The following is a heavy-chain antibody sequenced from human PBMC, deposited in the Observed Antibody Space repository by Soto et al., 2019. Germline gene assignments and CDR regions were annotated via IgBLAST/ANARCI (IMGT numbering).Heavy chain of an antibody. CDR1: GYTFSGYH. Sequence: GASVKVSCKASGYTFSGYHIHWVRQAPGEGLEWMGWINVYNGETNIAQKFQGRVAMTRDTSITTAYVELSRLRFDDTAVYFCAREGATRRPSRPAIGWVESWGQGSRVPVXS. CDR2: INVYNGET. J-gene: IGHJ5*01. V-gene: IGHV1-2*02. CDR3: AREGATRRPSRPAIGWVES. D-gene: IGHD2-2*02.